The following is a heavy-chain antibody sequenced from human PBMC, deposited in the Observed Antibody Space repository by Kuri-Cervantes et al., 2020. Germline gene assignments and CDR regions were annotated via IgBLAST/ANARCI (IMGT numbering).Heavy chain of an antibody. CDR1: GGSFSGYS. Sequence: SETLSLTCAVYGGSFSGYSWSWIRQPPGRGLEWIGEINHSIGTKYNPSLKSRVTISIDTSKKQFSLKLSSVTAADTAVYYCARVPILTGYYIGYYYMDVWGKGTTVTVSS. V-gene: IGHV4-34*01. J-gene: IGHJ6*03. CDR3: ARVPILTGYYIGYYYMDV. D-gene: IGHD3-9*01. CDR2: INHSIGT.